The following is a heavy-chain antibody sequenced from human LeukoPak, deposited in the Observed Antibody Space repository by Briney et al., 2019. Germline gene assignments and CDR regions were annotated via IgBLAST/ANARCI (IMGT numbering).Heavy chain of an antibody. V-gene: IGHV5-51*01. CDR2: IYPGDSDT. Sequence: GESLKISCTGSGSSFTSYWIGWVRQMPGKGLEWMGIIYPGDSDTRYSPSFQGQVTISADKSISTAYLQWSSLKASDTAMYYCARRDSSGWATDHDAFDIWGQGTMVTVSS. CDR3: ARRDSSGWATDHDAFDI. D-gene: IGHD6-19*01. CDR1: GSSFTSYW. J-gene: IGHJ3*02.